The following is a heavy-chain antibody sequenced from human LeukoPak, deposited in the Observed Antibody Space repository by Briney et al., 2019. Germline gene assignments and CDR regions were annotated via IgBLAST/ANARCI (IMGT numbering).Heavy chain of an antibody. J-gene: IGHJ6*03. Sequence: PGGSLRLSCAASGFIFSNHAMQWVRQAPGKGLEYVSAISDNGSSKYYADSVKGRFNISRDNSKNTLYLPMNSLRAEDMAVYYCARAGVIRYTVWLISYYMVVWGKGTTVTVSS. V-gene: IGHV3-64*02. CDR1: GFIFSNHA. D-gene: IGHD3-9*01. CDR3: ARAGVIRYTVWLISYYMVV. CDR2: ISDNGSSK.